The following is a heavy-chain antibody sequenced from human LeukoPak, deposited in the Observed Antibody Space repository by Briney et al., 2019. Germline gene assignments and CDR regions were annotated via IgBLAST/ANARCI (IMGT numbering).Heavy chain of an antibody. Sequence: PGGSLRLSCATSGFTVSSNYMNWVRQAPGKGLEWVSAISGGGGSTYYADSVKGRLTISRDNSKNTLHLQMNSLRAEDTAVYYCAKFDSSSWYSAFDIWGQGTVVTVSS. D-gene: IGHD6-13*01. J-gene: IGHJ3*02. CDR1: GFTVSSNY. CDR3: AKFDSSSWYSAFDI. V-gene: IGHV3-23*01. CDR2: ISGGGGST.